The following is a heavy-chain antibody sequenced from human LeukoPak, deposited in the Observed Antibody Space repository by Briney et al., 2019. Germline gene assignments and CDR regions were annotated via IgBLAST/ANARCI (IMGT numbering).Heavy chain of an antibody. D-gene: IGHD4-17*01. V-gene: IGHV4-34*01. CDR2: INHSGST. Sequence: SETLSLTCAVYGGSFSGYYWSWIRQPPGKGLEWIGEINHSGSTNYNPSLKSRVTISVDTSKNQFSLKLSSVTAADTAVYYCARGTTVSPPDWFDPWGQGTLVTVSS. CDR3: ARGTTVSPPDWFDP. J-gene: IGHJ5*02. CDR1: GGSFSGYY.